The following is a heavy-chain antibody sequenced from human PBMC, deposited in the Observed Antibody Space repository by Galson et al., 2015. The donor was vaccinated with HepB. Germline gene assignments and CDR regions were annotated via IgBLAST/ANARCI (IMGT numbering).Heavy chain of an antibody. J-gene: IGHJ6*02. CDR1: GYTFTSYA. Sequence: SVKVSCKASGYTFTSYAMHWVRQAPGQRLEWMGWINAGNGNTKYSQKFQGRVTITRDTSASTAYMELSSLRSEDTAVYYCARYCSSTSCYLATRQISGMDVWGQGTTVTVSS. CDR3: ARYCSSTSCYLATRQISGMDV. V-gene: IGHV1-3*01. D-gene: IGHD2-2*01. CDR2: INAGNGNT.